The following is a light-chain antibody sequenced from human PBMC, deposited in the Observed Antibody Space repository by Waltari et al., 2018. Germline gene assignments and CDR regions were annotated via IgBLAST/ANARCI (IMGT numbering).Light chain of an antibody. Sequence: QLVLTQSPSASASLGDSVKLTCTLSSGHSSNIIAWHQQQPEKGPRYLMKVNSDGSNSKGDVIPDRFSGSSSGAERYLTISSVQSEDEADYYCQTGGHGTWVFGGGTTLTVL. J-gene: IGLJ3*02. V-gene: IGLV4-69*01. CDR1: SGHSSNI. CDR3: QTGGHGTWV. CDR2: VNSDGSN.